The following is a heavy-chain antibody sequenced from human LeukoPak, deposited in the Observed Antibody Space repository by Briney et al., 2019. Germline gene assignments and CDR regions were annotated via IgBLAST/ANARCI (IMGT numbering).Heavy chain of an antibody. V-gene: IGHV3-33*01. CDR2: IWYDGGNK. J-gene: IGHJ4*02. CDR1: GFIFSSYG. D-gene: IGHD2-2*01. CDR3: ARLGFVVPAVVFDY. Sequence: GGSLRLSCAASGFIFSSYGMHWVRQAPGKGLEWVATIWYDGGNKYYADSVKGRFTISRDNSKSTLYLQMNSLRAEDTAMYYCARLGFVVPAVVFDYWGQGTLVTVSS.